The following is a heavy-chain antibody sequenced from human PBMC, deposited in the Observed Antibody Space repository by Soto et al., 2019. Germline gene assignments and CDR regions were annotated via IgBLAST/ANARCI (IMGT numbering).Heavy chain of an antibody. CDR1: GGTFSNYT. CDR3: ARSNVGAITSSPNFDY. Sequence: SVNVSCKASGGTFSNYTSSLVRQAPGQVREWRGGIIPIFCTANYAQKFQGGVTITADEYTSTAYMELSRLRSEARAVYSCARSNVGAITSSPNFDYWGKGTLVTASS. CDR2: IIPIFCTA. J-gene: IGHJ4*02. V-gene: IGHV1-69*13. D-gene: IGHD1-26*01.